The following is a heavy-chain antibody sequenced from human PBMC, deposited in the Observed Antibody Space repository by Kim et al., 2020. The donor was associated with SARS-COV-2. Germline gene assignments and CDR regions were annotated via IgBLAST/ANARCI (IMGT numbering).Heavy chain of an antibody. V-gene: IGHV3-74*01. CDR2: INSDGSST. D-gene: IGHD2-15*01. J-gene: IGHJ4*02. Sequence: GGSLRLSCAASGFTFSSYWMHWVRQAPGKGLVWVSRINSDGSSTSTADSVQGRFTITSENAKNTLYLQMNSLSAEDTAVYDCARYSTVVLYYWGQATLV. CDR1: GFTFSSYW. CDR3: ARYSTVVLYY.